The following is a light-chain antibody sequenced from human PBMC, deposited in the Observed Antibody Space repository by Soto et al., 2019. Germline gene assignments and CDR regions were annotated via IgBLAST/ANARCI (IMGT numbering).Light chain of an antibody. CDR1: QSVSSNY. J-gene: IGKJ1*01. V-gene: IGKV3-20*01. CDR2: GVS. Sequence: EIVLTQSPGTLSLSPGERATLSCGASQSVSSNYFAWYQQKPGQAPRLLIYGVSSRATGIPDRFSGSGSGTDFTLTISRLEPEDFAVYYCQQYGTSQWTFGQGTKVDIK. CDR3: QQYGTSQWT.